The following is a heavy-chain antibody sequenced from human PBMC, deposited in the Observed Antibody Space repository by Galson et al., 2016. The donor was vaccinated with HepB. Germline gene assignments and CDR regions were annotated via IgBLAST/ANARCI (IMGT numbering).Heavy chain of an antibody. CDR1: GFTFSSCW. CDR2: IKQDGSEK. Sequence: SLRLSCAASGFTFSSCWMTWVRQAPGKGLEWVANIKQDGSEKYYVDSVQGRFIISRDNAKNSLYLQMNSLRAEDTAVYYCAREGLSDYGYYKYYYYALDVWGQGTTVTVSS. V-gene: IGHV3-7*01. D-gene: IGHD4-17*01. CDR3: AREGLSDYGYYKYYYYALDV. J-gene: IGHJ6*02.